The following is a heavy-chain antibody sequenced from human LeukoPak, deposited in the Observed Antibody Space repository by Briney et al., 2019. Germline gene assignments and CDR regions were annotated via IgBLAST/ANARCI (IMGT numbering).Heavy chain of an antibody. V-gene: IGHV4-59*01. CDR2: ISDSGCT. CDR3: ARTRYSSGWFFDY. Sequence: SETLSLTCTVSGGSISSYYWSWIRQPPGKGLEWTGYISDSGCTNYNPSLKSRLTISVDTSKNQFSLKLSSVTAADTAVYYCARTRYSSGWFFDYWAQGTLVTVSS. D-gene: IGHD6-19*01. CDR1: GGSISSYY. J-gene: IGHJ4*02.